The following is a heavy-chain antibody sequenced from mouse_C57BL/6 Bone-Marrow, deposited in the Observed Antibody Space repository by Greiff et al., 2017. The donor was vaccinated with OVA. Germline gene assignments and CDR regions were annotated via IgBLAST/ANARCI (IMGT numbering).Heavy chain of an antibody. CDR2: IHPNSGST. J-gene: IGHJ4*01. V-gene: IGHV1-64*01. D-gene: IGHD1-1*01. CDR3: ARNYCSRYYYAMDY. CDR1: GYTFTSYW. Sequence: QVQLQQPGAELVKPGASVKLSCKASGYTFTSYWMHWVKQRPGQGLEWIGMIHPNSGSTNYNEKFKSKATLTVDKSSSTAYMQLSSLTSEDSAVYDCARNYCSRYYYAMDYWGQGTSVTVSS.